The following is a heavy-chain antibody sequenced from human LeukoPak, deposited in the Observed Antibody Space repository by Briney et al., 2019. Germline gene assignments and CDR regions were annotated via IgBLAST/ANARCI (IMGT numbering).Heavy chain of an antibody. CDR3: AKDLVLGGSGWYGVLDY. D-gene: IGHD6-19*01. CDR2: ISGSGGST. Sequence: GGSLRLSCAASGFTFSSYAMSWVRQAPGKGLEWVSAISGSGGSTYYADSVKGRFTISRDNSKNTLYLQMNSLRAEDTAVYYCAKDLVLGGSGWYGVLDYWGQGTLVTVSS. V-gene: IGHV3-23*01. J-gene: IGHJ4*02. CDR1: GFTFSSYA.